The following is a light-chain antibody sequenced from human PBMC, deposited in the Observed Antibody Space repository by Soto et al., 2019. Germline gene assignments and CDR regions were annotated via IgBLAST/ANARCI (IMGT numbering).Light chain of an antibody. CDR2: GAS. J-gene: IGKJ2*01. CDR3: HQYGGSPRT. Sequence: EIVLTQSPGTLSLSPGDRATLSSRASQSVSGSYLAWYQQKPGQAPRLLIYGASSRATGIPDRFSGSGSGTDFALTISRLEPEDFAVYHCHQYGGSPRTFGQGTKLEIK. CDR1: QSVSGSY. V-gene: IGKV3-20*01.